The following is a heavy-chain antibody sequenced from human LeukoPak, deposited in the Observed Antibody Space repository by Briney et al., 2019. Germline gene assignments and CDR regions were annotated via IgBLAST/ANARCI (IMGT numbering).Heavy chain of an antibody. CDR1: GFTVSSNY. CDR3: AQGTLGGDRGGYSLYYYYMDV. CDR2: IKLDGSTK. V-gene: IGHV3-7*01. Sequence: GGSRRLSCAASGFTVSSNYMSWVRQAPGKGLEWVANIKLDGSTKDYVDSVKGRFIISRDNSKNTLYLQVNSLRAEDTAVYYCAQGTLGGDRGGYSLYYYYMDVWGKGTTVTVSS. J-gene: IGHJ6*03. D-gene: IGHD5-12*01.